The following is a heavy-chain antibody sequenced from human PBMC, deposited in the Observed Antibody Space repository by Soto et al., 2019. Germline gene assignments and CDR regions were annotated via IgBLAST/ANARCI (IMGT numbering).Heavy chain of an antibody. CDR3: ARQGNIAARPSWFDP. J-gene: IGHJ5*02. CDR2: IYYSGST. D-gene: IGHD6-6*01. CDR1: GGSISSSSYY. V-gene: IGHV4-39*01. Sequence: QLQLQESGPGLVKPSETLSLTCTVSGGSISSSSYYWGWIRQPPGKGLEWIGSIYYSGSTYYNPYLKSRLTISVDTSKNQFSLKLSSVTAADTAVYYCARQGNIAARPSWFDPWGQGTLVTVSS.